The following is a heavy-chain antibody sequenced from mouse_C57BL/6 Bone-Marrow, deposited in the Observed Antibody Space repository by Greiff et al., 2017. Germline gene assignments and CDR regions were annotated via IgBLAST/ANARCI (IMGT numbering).Heavy chain of an antibody. CDR2: IYPRSGNT. Sequence: QVHVKQSGAELARPGASVKLSCKASGYTFTSYGISWVKQRTGQGLEWIGEIYPRSGNTYYNEKFKGKATLTADKSSRTAYMELRSLTSEDSAVYFCARAYYYGSSYGYWGQGTTLTVSS. CDR1: GYTFTSYG. D-gene: IGHD1-1*01. J-gene: IGHJ2*01. V-gene: IGHV1-81*01. CDR3: ARAYYYGSSYGY.